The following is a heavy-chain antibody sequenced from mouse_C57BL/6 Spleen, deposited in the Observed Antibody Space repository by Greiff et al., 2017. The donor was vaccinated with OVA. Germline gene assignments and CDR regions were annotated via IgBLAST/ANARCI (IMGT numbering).Heavy chain of an antibody. V-gene: IGHV1-69*01. Sequence: QVQLQQPGAELVMPGASVKLSCKASGYTFTSYWMHWVKQRPGQGLEWIGEIDPSDSYTNYNQKFKGKSTLTVDKSSSTAYMQLSSLTSEDSEVYDCARKETTVVAPHFDYWGQGTTLTVSS. J-gene: IGHJ2*01. CDR2: IDPSDSYT. D-gene: IGHD1-1*01. CDR1: GYTFTSYW. CDR3: ARKETTVVAPHFDY.